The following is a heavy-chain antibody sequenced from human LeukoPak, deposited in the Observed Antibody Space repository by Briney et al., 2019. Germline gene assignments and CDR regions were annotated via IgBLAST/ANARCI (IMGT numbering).Heavy chain of an antibody. D-gene: IGHD4-17*01. J-gene: IGHJ3*02. Sequence: SQTLSLTCTVSGGSISSGGYYWSWIRQHPGKGPEWIGYIYYSGSTYYNPSLKSRVTISVDTSKNQFSLKLSSVTAADTAVYYCARDLVSGYGDYALRGMAFAIWGQGTMVTVSS. CDR2: IYYSGST. CDR1: GGSISSGGYY. V-gene: IGHV4-31*03. CDR3: ARDLVSGYGDYALRGMAFAI.